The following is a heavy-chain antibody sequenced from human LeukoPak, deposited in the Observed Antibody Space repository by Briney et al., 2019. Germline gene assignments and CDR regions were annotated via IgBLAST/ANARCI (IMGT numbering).Heavy chain of an antibody. J-gene: IGHJ4*02. D-gene: IGHD1-26*01. CDR3: ARRFRWELRD. CDR1: DGSISSSSYY. V-gene: IGHV4-39*01. Sequence: SETLSLTCTVSDGSISSSSYYWGWIRQPPGKGLEWIGSIYYSGSTYYNPSLKSRVTISVDTSKNQFSLKLSSVTAADTAVYYCARRFRWELRDWGQGTLVTVSS. CDR2: IYYSGST.